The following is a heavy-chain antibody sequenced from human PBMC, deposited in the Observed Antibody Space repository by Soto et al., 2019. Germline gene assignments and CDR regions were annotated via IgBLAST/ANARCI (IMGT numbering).Heavy chain of an antibody. J-gene: IGHJ3*02. V-gene: IGHV3-23*01. CDR3: ARGRTWFGESSDAFDI. D-gene: IGHD3-10*01. CDR1: GITFRSHA. CDR2: ISDSGST. Sequence: GGSLRLSCEASGITFRSHAMSWVRQAPGRGLEWVSTISDSGSTYYTDSVKGRFTISRDNAKNSLYLQMNSLRAEDTAVYYCARGRTWFGESSDAFDIWGQGTMVTVSS.